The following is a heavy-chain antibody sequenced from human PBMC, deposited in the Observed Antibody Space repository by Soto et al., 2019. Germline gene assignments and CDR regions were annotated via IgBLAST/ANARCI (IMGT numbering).Heavy chain of an antibody. CDR2: INHSGST. CDR1: CGSFSGYY. Sequence: TSETLSLTCAVYCGSFSGYYWSWIRQPPGKGLEWIGEINHSGSTNYNPSLKSRVTISVDTSKNQFSLKLSSVTAADTAVYYCARVRRYSSGWFSKYFDYWGQGTLVTVSS. D-gene: IGHD6-19*01. CDR3: ARVRRYSSGWFSKYFDY. V-gene: IGHV4-34*01. J-gene: IGHJ4*02.